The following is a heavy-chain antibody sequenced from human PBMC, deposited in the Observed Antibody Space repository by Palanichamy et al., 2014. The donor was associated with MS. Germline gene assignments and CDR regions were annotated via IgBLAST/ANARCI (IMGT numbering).Heavy chain of an antibody. D-gene: IGHD2-8*01. Sequence: ETQLVESGGGLVKPGGSLRLSCVASGFTFSTYTMNWVRQAPGKGLEWVSSISSTTSYIFYADSVKARFTISRDNAKNSLFLQMDSLRVEDTALYYCARGVGSCTTGLCYVDYWGQGALVTVSS. CDR3: ARGVGSCTTGLCYVDY. V-gene: IGHV3-21*02. CDR2: ISSTTSYI. J-gene: IGHJ4*02. CDR1: GFTFSTYT.